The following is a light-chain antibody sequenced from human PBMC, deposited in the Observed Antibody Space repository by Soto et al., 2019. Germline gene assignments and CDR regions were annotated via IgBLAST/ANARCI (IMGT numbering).Light chain of an antibody. Sequence: EIVMTQSPATLSVTPGERATLSCRASQSVSSDLAWYHQKPGQAPRLLIYGASTRATGIPARFSGSGSGTEFTLTINSLQSEDFAVYYCQHYNKWPLTFGGGTKVDI. V-gene: IGKV3-15*01. CDR2: GAS. CDR3: QHYNKWPLT. J-gene: IGKJ4*01. CDR1: QSVSSD.